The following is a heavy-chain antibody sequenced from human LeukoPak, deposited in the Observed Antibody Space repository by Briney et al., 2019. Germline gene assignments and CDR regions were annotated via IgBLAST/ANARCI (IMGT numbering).Heavy chain of an antibody. J-gene: IGHJ5*01. V-gene: IGHV4-39*01. Sequence: TSETLSLTCTVSRGSTRTADYYWAWVRQPPGEGLEWLGSIYFSGTPYFNPSLKSRVAVSIDTSKNQFSLKVTSVNASDTAVYFCARTSSWYAGAWFDSWGQGTLVTVSS. CDR2: IYFSGTP. CDR3: ARTSSWYAGAWFDS. D-gene: IGHD6-13*01. CDR1: RGSTRTADYY.